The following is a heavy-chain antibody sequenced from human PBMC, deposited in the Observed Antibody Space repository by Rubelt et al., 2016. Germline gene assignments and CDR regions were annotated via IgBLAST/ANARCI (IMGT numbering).Heavy chain of an antibody. V-gene: IGHV4-4*02. CDR1: GGSISRGNW. Sequence: QVQLQQWGAGLLKPSGTLSLTCAVSGGSISRGNWWRWVRQLPGKGLEWIGKIFHSGSTDYNPSLKSRVTMSVDKSKNQFSLTLSSVTAADTAVHYCARWDVDYLDYWGQGTLVTVSS. D-gene: IGHD1-26*01. CDR3: ARWDVDYLDY. CDR2: IFHSGST. J-gene: IGHJ4*01.